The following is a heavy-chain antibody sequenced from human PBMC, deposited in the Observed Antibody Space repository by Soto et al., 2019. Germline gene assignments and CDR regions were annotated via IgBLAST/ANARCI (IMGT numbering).Heavy chain of an antibody. CDR2: INADNGNT. V-gene: IGHV1-3*01. Sequence: ASVKVSCKASGYTFTSYGISWVRQAPGQRLEWMGWINADNGNTKYSQKFQGRVTITRDTSASTAYMELSSLRSEDTAVYYCARGLPLAADYWGQGTLVTVSS. J-gene: IGHJ4*02. CDR3: ARGLPLAADY. CDR1: GYTFTSYG.